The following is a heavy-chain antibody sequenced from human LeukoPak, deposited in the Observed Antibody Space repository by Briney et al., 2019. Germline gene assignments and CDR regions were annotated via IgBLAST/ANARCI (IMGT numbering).Heavy chain of an antibody. CDR2: ISSSSSYI. CDR3: AGLKYSNYELYCGMDV. D-gene: IGHD4-4*01. Sequence: GGSLRLSCAGSGFTFSSYSMNWVRQAPGKGLEWVSSISSSSSYIYYADSVKGRFTISRDNAKNSLYLQMNSLRAEDTAVYYCAGLKYSNYELYCGMDVWGQGTTVTVSS. V-gene: IGHV3-21*01. J-gene: IGHJ6*02. CDR1: GFTFSSYS.